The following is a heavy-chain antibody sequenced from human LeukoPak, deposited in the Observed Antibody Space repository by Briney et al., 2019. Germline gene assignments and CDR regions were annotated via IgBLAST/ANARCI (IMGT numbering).Heavy chain of an antibody. CDR2: INHSGST. Sequence: PSETLSLTCAVYGGSFSDYYWSWIRQPPGKGLEWIGEINHSGSTNYNPSLKSRVTISVDTSKNQFSLKLSSVTAADTAVYYCARHDYYGSGSYSTNWFDPWGQGTLVTVSS. CDR3: ARHDYYGSGSYSTNWFDP. D-gene: IGHD3-10*01. J-gene: IGHJ5*02. CDR1: GGSFSDYY. V-gene: IGHV4-34*01.